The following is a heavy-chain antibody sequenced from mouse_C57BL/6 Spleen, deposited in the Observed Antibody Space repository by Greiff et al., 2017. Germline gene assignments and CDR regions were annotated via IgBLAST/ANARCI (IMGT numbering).Heavy chain of an antibody. CDR1: GYTFTSYW. V-gene: IGHV1-55*01. CDR3: ATDSSGYGGTMAY. Sequence: VQLQQPGAELVKPGASVKMSCKASGYTFTSYWITWVKQRPGQGLEWIGDIYPGSGSTNYNEKFKSKATLTVDTSSSTAYMQLSSLTSEDSAVXYCATDSSGYGGTMAYWGQGTSVTVSS. J-gene: IGHJ4*01. D-gene: IGHD3-2*02. CDR2: IYPGSGST.